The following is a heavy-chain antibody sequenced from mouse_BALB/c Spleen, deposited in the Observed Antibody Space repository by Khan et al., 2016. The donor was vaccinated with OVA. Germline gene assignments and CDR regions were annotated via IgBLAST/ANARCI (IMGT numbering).Heavy chain of an antibody. CDR1: GFKIKDYY. CDR2: IDPENDNT. J-gene: IGHJ3*01. CDR3: VRSGYGNYWFAY. Sequence: IQLVQSGAELVRPGALVKLSCKASGFKIKDYYMYWVTQRPEEGLEWIGWIDPENDNTIYDPKFQGKASITADTPSNTAYLKLSSLTSEDTAVYYCVRSGYGNYWFAYGGQGTLVTVSA. D-gene: IGHD2-1*01. V-gene: IGHV14-1*02.